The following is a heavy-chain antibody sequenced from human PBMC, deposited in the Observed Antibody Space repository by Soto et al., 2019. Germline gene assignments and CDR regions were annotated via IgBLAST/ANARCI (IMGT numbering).Heavy chain of an antibody. J-gene: IGHJ3*01. D-gene: IGHD3-3*01. CDR2: INHSGST. CDR1: GGSFSGYY. CDR3: ARGKQFRFLVF. V-gene: IGHV4-34*01. Sequence: PSETLSLTCAVYGGSFSGYYWSWIRQPPGKGLEWIGEINHSGSTNYNPSLKSRVTISVDTSKNQFSLKLSSVTAADTAVYYCARGKQFRFLVFWGQGTMVTVSS.